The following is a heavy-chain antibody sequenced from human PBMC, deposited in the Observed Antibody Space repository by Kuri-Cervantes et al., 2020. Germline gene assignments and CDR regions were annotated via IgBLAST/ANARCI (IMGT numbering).Heavy chain of an antibody. D-gene: IGHD3-10*01. V-gene: IGHV3-30*03. J-gene: IGHJ2*01. Sequence: GESLKISCAASGFTFSSYGMHWVRQAPGKGLEWVAVISYDGSNKYYADSVKGRFTISRDNSKNTLYLQMNSLRAEDTAVYYCARRTYLGSGNWYFDLWGRGTLVTVSS. CDR2: ISYDGSNK. CDR1: GFTFSSYG. CDR3: ARRTYLGSGNWYFDL.